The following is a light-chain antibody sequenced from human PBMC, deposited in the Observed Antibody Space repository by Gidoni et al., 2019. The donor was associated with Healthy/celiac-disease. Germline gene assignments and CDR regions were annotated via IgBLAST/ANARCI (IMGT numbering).Light chain of an antibody. CDR2: DAS. Sequence: EIVLTQSPATLSLSPGERATLSCRASQSVSSYLAWYHQKPGQAPRLLIYDASNRATGIPARFSGSGSGTDFTLTISSLEPEDFAVYYCQQRSNWPLMYTFGQXTKLEIK. J-gene: IGKJ2*01. V-gene: IGKV3-11*01. CDR1: QSVSSY. CDR3: QQRSNWPLMYT.